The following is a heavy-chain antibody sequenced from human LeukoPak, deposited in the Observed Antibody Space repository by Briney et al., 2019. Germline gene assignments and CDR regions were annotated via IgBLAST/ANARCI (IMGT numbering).Heavy chain of an antibody. V-gene: IGHV3-30*18. D-gene: IGHD3-10*01. Sequence: GGSLRLSCAASGFTFSSYGMHWVRQAPGKGLEWVAVISYDGSNKYYADSVKGRFTISRDNSKNTLYLQMNSLRAEDTAVYYCAKELLWFGELLLAPDYYYYYGMDVWGQGTTVTVSS. CDR2: ISYDGSNK. J-gene: IGHJ6*02. CDR1: GFTFSSYG. CDR3: AKELLWFGELLLAPDYYYYYGMDV.